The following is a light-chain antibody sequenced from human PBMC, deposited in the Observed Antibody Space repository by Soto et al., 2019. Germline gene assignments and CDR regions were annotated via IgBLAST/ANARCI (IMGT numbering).Light chain of an antibody. V-gene: IGLV2-8*01. Sequence: QSALTQPPSASGSPGQSVTISCTGSSSDIGRSNYVSWYQHHPGKAPSLIIYEVFKRPSGVPGRFSGSKSANTASLTVSGLQAEDEADYFCSMYAGTNNFELVFCGGTKLTVL. CDR3: SMYAGTNNFELV. CDR2: EVF. J-gene: IGLJ3*02. CDR1: SSDIGRSNY.